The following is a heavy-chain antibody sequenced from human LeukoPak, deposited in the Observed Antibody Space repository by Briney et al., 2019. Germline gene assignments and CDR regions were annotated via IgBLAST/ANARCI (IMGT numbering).Heavy chain of an antibody. Sequence: GGSLRLSCTTSGFTFSSYAMSWVRQAPGKGLEWVSAISGRGDAIYYADSVKGRFIISRDNSKDTVYLQMNSLRAEDTAVYYCAKSIPSDYWGQGTLVTVSS. CDR3: AKSIPSDY. CDR2: ISGRGDAI. V-gene: IGHV3-23*01. J-gene: IGHJ4*02. CDR1: GFTFSSYA.